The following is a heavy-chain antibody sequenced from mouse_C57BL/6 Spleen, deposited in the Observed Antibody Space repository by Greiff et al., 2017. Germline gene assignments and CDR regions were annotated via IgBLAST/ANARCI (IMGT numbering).Heavy chain of an antibody. CDR2: IYPRSGNT. CDR1: GYTFTSYG. CDR3: ARRFITTVVAPYAMDY. Sequence: QVQLQQSGAELARPGASVKLSCKASGYTFTSYGISWVKQRTGQGLEWIGEIYPRSGNTYYNEKFKGKATLTADKSSSTAYMELRSLTSEDSAVYFCARRFITTVVAPYAMDYWGQGTSVTVSS. D-gene: IGHD1-1*01. V-gene: IGHV1-81*01. J-gene: IGHJ4*01.